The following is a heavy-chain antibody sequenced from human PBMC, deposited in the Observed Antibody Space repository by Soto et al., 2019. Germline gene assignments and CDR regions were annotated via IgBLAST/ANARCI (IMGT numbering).Heavy chain of an antibody. V-gene: IGHV3-33*01. CDR2: IWYDGSNK. CDR3: ARGLRWEYSSSWADV. D-gene: IGHD6-13*01. CDR1: GFTFSSYG. Sequence: QVQLVESGGGVVQPGRSLRLSCAASGFTFSSYGMHWVRQAPGKGLEWVAVIWYDGSNKYYADSVKGRFTISRDNSKNTLYLKMNSLRAEDTAVYYCARGLRWEYSSSWADVWGQGTTVTVSS. J-gene: IGHJ6*02.